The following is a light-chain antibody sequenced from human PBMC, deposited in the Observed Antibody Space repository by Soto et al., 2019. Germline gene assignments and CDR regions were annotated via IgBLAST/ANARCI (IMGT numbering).Light chain of an antibody. J-gene: IGLJ2*01. CDR2: EVT. V-gene: IGLV2-8*01. CDR3: TSYAGGNNLGV. Sequence: QSVLTQPPSASGSPGQSVTISCTGTSSDVGGYNYVSWYQQHPGKAPKVLIYEVTKRPSGVPDRFSGSNSGNTASLTVSGLQAEDEADYYCTSYAGGNNLGVFGGGTKVTVL. CDR1: SSDVGGYNY.